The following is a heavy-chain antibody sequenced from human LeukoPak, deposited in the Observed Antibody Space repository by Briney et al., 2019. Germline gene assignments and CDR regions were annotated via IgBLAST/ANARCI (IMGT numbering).Heavy chain of an antibody. J-gene: IGHJ4*02. CDR3: ARHMGSIAVAGTAFDY. CDR2: IYPGDSDT. V-gene: IGHV5-51*01. CDR1: GYSFTKYW. Sequence: GDSLKISCRGSGYSFTKYWIGWVRQMPGKGLEWMGLIYPGDSDTRYSPSFQGQVTISADKSISTAYLQWSSLKASDTAMYYCARHMGSIAVAGTAFDYWGQGTLVTVPS. D-gene: IGHD6-19*01.